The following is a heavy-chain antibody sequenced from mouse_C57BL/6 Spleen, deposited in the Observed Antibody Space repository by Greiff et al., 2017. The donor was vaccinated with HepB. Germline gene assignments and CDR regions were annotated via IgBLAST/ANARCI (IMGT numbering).Heavy chain of an antibody. D-gene: IGHD1-1*01. Sequence: VQVVESGGDLVKPGGSLKLSCAASGFTFSSYGMSWVRQTPDKRLEWVATISSGGSYTYYPDSVKGRFTISRDNAKNTLYLQMSSLKSEDTAMYYCARNYGSSYGAMDYWGQGTSVTVSS. V-gene: IGHV5-6*01. CDR2: ISSGGSYT. CDR1: GFTFSSYG. CDR3: ARNYGSSYGAMDY. J-gene: IGHJ4*01.